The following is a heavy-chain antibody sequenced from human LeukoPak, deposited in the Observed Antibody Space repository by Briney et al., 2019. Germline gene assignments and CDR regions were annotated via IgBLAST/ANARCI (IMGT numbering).Heavy chain of an antibody. V-gene: IGHV3-21*01. Sequence: GGSLRLSCAASGFTFSSYSMNWVRQAPGKGLEWVSSISSSSSYIYYADSVKGRFTISRDNAKNSLYLQMNSLRAEDTAVYYCASGYYGSGSYYDYWGQGTLVTVSS. CDR2: ISSSSSYI. CDR1: GFTFSSYS. CDR3: ASGYYGSGSYYDY. J-gene: IGHJ4*02. D-gene: IGHD3-10*01.